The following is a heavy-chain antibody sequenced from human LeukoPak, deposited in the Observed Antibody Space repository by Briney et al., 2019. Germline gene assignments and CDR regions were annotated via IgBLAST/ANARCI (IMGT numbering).Heavy chain of an antibody. CDR3: ALAGVLRPYGMDV. J-gene: IGHJ6*04. Sequence: PSETLSLTCTVSGGSLSSYYWSWIRQPPGKGLEWIGYIYYSGSTNYNPSLKSRVTISVDTSKNQFSLKLSSVTAADTAVYYCALAGVLRPYGMDVWGKGTTVTVSS. D-gene: IGHD3-3*01. V-gene: IGHV4-59*01. CDR1: GGSLSSYY. CDR2: IYYSGST.